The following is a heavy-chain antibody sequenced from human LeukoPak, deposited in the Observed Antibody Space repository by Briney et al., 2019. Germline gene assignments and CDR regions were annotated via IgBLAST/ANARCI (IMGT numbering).Heavy chain of an antibody. CDR3: ARDRIVGATSQFDY. J-gene: IGHJ4*02. Sequence: GASVKVSCKASGGTFSSYTISWVRQAPGQGLEWMGGIIPIFGTANYAQKFQGRVTITADESTSTAYMELSSLRSEDTAVYYCARDRIVGATSQFDYWGQGTLVTVSS. V-gene: IGHV1-69*13. D-gene: IGHD1-26*01. CDR1: GGTFSSYT. CDR2: IIPIFGTA.